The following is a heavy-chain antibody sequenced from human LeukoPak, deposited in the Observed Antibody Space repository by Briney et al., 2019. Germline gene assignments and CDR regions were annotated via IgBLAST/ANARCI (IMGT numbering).Heavy chain of an antibody. J-gene: IGHJ5*02. CDR1: GYTFTSYY. Sequence: GASVKVSCKASGYTFTSYYMHWVRQAPGQGLEWMGIINPSGGSTSYAQKFQGRVTMTRDTSTSTVYMELSSLRSEDTAVYYCARDHRITMVRGVFGWFDPWGQGTLVTVSS. CDR2: INPSGGST. CDR3: ARDHRITMVRGVFGWFDP. D-gene: IGHD3-10*01. V-gene: IGHV1-46*01.